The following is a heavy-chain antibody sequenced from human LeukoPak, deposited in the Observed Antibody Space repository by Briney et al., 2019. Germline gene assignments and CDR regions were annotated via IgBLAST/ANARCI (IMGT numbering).Heavy chain of an antibody. Sequence: GGSLRLSCAASGFTFSTYAMHWVRQAPGKGLEWVAVLSYDGSNKYYADSVRGRFTISRDNSKNTLYLQMNSLRAEDTAVYYCARYHRDGYNYYFDYWGQGTLVTVSS. CDR2: LSYDGSNK. D-gene: IGHD5-24*01. J-gene: IGHJ4*02. CDR1: GFTFSTYA. V-gene: IGHV3-30-3*01. CDR3: ARYHRDGYNYYFDY.